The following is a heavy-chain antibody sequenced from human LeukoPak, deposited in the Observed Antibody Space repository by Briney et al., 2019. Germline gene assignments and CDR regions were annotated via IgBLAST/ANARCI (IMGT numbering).Heavy chain of an antibody. CDR1: GYTFTSYG. CDR2: ISAYNGNT. J-gene: IGHJ4*02. V-gene: IGHV1-18*01. D-gene: IGHD3-10*01. CDR3: ARDDMVRGVITNDY. Sequence: GASVKVSCKASGYTFTSYGISWVRQAPGQGLEWMGWISAYNGNTSYAQKLQGRVTMTTDTSTSTAYMELRSLRSDDTAVYYCARDDMVRGVITNDYWGQGTLVTASS.